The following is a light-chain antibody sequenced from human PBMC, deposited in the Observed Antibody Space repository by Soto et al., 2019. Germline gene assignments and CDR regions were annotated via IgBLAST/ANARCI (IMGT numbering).Light chain of an antibody. CDR3: QQYKNYLT. Sequence: DIQMTQSPSTLSASVGDRVTITCRASQSISTWLAWYQQKPGKAPKVLIYGASSLESGVPSRFSGGGSGTEFTLTISSLQPDDFATYYCQQYKNYLTFGPGTKVDIK. CDR1: QSISTW. CDR2: GAS. J-gene: IGKJ3*01. V-gene: IGKV1-5*01.